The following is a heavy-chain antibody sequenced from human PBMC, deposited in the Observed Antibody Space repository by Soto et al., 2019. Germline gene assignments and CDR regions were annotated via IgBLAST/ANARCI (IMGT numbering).Heavy chain of an antibody. V-gene: IGHV1-69*13. J-gene: IGHJ3*02. D-gene: IGHD1-26*01. CDR2: IIPIFGTA. Sequence: SVKVSCKASGGTLSSYAISWVRQAPGQGLGWMGGIIPIFGTANYAQKFQGRVTITADESTSTAYMELSSLRSEDTAVYYCARGEAEDAFDIWGQGTMVTVSS. CDR1: GGTLSSYA. CDR3: ARGEAEDAFDI.